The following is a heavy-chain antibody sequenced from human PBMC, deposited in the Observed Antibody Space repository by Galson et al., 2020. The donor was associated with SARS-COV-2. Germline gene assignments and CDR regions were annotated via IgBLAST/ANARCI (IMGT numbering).Heavy chain of an antibody. CDR1: GGTFRSYA. CDR2: IIPIFGTA. J-gene: IGHJ6*02. Sequence: SVKVSCKASGGTFRSYAISWVRQAPGQGLEWIGGIIPIFGTANYAQKFQGRVTITADESTSTAYMELSSLRSEDTAVYYCARCGYSIREGYYYYGMDVWGQGTTVTVSS. CDR3: ARCGYSIREGYYYYGMDV. D-gene: IGHD6-13*01. V-gene: IGHV1-69*13.